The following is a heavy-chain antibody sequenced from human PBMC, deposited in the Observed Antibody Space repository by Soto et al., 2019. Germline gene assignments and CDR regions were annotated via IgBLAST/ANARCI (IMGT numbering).Heavy chain of an antibody. CDR2: IWYDGSNK. J-gene: IGHJ4*02. V-gene: IGHV3-33*01. D-gene: IGHD3-10*01. Sequence: QVQLVESGGGGVQPVRSLRLSCAASGCTFSSYGMHCVRQAPGQGREWVAGIWYDGSNKYYADFVKGRFTISRDNSKNKLYLQMNTLRAEDTAVYYSARAVSGDYFDYWCPGTLVTVSS. CDR3: ARAVSGDYFDY. CDR1: GCTFSSYG.